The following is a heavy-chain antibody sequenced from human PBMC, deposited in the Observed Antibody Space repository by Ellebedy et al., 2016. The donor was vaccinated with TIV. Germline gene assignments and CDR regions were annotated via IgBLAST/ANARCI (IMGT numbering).Heavy chain of an antibody. CDR2: ISGSGCTI. D-gene: IGHD1-26*01. CDR3: ARDPGELLPGLADY. J-gene: IGHJ4*02. V-gene: IGHV3-11*04. CDR1: GFTFSDFY. Sequence: GESLKISXAASGFTFSDFYMSWIRQAPGQGLEWVSYISGSGCTIYYADSVKGRFTISRDNAKNTLYLQMNSLRAEGTAVYYCARDPGELLPGLADYWGQGTLVTVSS.